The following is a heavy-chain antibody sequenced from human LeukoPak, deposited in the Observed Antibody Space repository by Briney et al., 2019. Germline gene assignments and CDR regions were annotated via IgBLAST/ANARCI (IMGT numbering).Heavy chain of an antibody. Sequence: SGGSLRLSCAASGFTFSTYAMSWVRQARGKGLEWVSSISGSGDSTSYADSAKGRFTVSRDNFKNMLYPQMNSLRVEDTAVYYCVRAGYVSGIPNWIDPWGQGTLVTVSS. D-gene: IGHD3-10*01. CDR1: GFTFSTYA. CDR3: VRAGYVSGIPNWIDP. CDR2: ISGSGDST. V-gene: IGHV3-23*01. J-gene: IGHJ5*02.